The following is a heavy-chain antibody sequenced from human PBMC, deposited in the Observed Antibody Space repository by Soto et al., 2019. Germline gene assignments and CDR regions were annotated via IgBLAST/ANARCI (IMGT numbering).Heavy chain of an antibody. CDR3: ARRGYLSGWYCYFDF. J-gene: IGHJ4*02. V-gene: IGHV3-30-3*01. D-gene: IGHD6-19*01. Sequence: HPGRSLRLSCAASRFTFTTYAMNWVRQAPGKGLEWVALMSSDGTNEHYADSVRGRFTVSRDNSRNTLFLQMNNLRTDDTAVYYCARRGYLSGWYCYFDFWGLGTLVTVYS. CDR1: RFTFTTYA. CDR2: MSSDGTNE.